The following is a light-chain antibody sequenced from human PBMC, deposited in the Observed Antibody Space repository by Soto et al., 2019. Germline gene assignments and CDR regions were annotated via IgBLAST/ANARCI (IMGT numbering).Light chain of an antibody. CDR1: SSDVGRYNH. J-gene: IGLJ2*01. Sequence: QSVLTQPPSVSGSPGQSVTISCTGTSSDVGRYNHVSWYQQPPGTAPKLMIYDVTNRPSGVPDRFFGSKSGNTASLTISGLQAEDEAEYYCSSYTGSSTLVVFGAGTKLTVL. V-gene: IGLV2-18*02. CDR2: DVT. CDR3: SSYTGSSTLVV.